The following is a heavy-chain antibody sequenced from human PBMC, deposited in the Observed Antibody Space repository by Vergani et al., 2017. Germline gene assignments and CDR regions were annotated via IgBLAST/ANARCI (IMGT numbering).Heavy chain of an antibody. Sequence: EVQLVESGGGLVQPGGSLRLSCAASGFTFSSYWMSWVRQAPGKGLEWVANIKQDGSEKYYVDSVKGRFTISRDNAKNSLYLQMNSLRAEDTAVYYCAGWGGGSGSYYYFDYWGQGTLVTVSS. CDR1: GFTFSSYW. CDR2: IKQDGSEK. J-gene: IGHJ4*02. D-gene: IGHD3-10*01. CDR3: AGWGGGSGSYYYFDY. V-gene: IGHV3-7*01.